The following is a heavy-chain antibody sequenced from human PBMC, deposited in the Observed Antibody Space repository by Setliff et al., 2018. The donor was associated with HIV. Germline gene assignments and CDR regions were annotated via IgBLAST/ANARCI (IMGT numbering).Heavy chain of an antibody. Sequence: LRLSCVGSGFTFSDYSLNWVRQAPGRGLEWVSYISRSSSLVYQADSVKGRFTISRDNAKNLLYLQMNSLRAEDTAVYYCARDGDYIWGSFSSHDAFDIWGQGTMVTVSS. CDR1: GFTFSDYS. CDR2: ISRSSSLV. J-gene: IGHJ3*02. V-gene: IGHV3-21*05. CDR3: ARDGDYIWGSFSSHDAFDI. D-gene: IGHD3-16*01.